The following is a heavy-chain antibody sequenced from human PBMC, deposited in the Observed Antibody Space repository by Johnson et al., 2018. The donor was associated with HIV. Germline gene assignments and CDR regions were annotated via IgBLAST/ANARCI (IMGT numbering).Heavy chain of an antibody. J-gene: IGHJ3*02. Sequence: MQLVESGGGLVQPGGSLRLSCAASGFTVTTKYMSWVRQAPGKGLEWVSVIYSGGSTYYADSVKGRFTISRDNSKNTLYLHMNSLRAEDTAVYYCARVRSGRENAFDIWGQGTMVTVSS. D-gene: IGHD1-26*01. CDR1: GFTVTTKY. CDR2: IYSGGST. CDR3: ARVRSGRENAFDI. V-gene: IGHV3-66*01.